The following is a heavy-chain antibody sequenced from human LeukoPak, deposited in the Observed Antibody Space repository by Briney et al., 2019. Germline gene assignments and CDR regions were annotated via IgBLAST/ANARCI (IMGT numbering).Heavy chain of an antibody. Sequence: SQTLSLTCTVSGGSISSGDYYWSWIRQHPGKGLERIGYIYYSGDTYYNPSLKSRVTISVDTSKNQFSLKLSSVTAADTAVYYCARAPRDTNSWYYFDYWGQGTLVSVSS. J-gene: IGHJ4*02. CDR1: GGSISSGDYY. D-gene: IGHD5-18*01. V-gene: IGHV4-31*02. CDR3: ARAPRDTNSWYYFDY. CDR2: IYYSGDT.